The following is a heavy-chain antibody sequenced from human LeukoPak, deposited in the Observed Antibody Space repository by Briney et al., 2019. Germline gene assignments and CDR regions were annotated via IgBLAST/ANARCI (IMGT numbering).Heavy chain of an antibody. CDR2: FGTRSTSI. CDR3: ARDQVTTMVREPEPFDY. V-gene: IGHV3-21*01. D-gene: IGHD3-10*01. Sequence: GGSLRLSCAASGFTFSGYSMNWIRQAPGKGLEWVSSFGTRSTSIYHAGSVKGRFAISRDNAKNSLYLQMNSLRDEDTAVYYCARDQVTTMVREPEPFDYWGQGTLVTVSS. J-gene: IGHJ4*02. CDR1: GFTFSGYS.